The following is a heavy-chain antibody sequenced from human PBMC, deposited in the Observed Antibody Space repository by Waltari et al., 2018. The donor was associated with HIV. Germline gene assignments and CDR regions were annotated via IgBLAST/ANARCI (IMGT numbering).Heavy chain of an antibody. J-gene: IGHJ4*02. CDR2: IYYSGST. Sequence: QLQLQESGPGLVKPSETLSLTCTVSGGSISSSSYYWGWIRQPPGQGLEWIGNIYYSGSTYYNPSLKSRVTISVDTSKNQFSLKLSSVTAADTAVYYCARFHYYGSGSYYYYFDYWGQGTLVTVSS. CDR3: ARFHYYGSGSYYYYFDY. D-gene: IGHD3-10*01. V-gene: IGHV4-39*01. CDR1: GGSISSSSYY.